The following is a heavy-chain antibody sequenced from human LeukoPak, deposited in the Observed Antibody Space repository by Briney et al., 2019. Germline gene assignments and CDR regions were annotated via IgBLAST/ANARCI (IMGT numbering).Heavy chain of an antibody. D-gene: IGHD3-22*01. V-gene: IGHV3-53*01. CDR1: GFTVSSNY. CDR2: IYSGGST. Sequence: GGSLRLSCAASGFTVSSNYMSWVRQAPGKGLEWVSVIYSGGSTYYADSVKGRFTISRDSSKNTLYLQTNSLRAEDTAVYYCARDNRYDSSGYCFDYWGQGTLVTVSS. J-gene: IGHJ4*02. CDR3: ARDNRYDSSGYCFDY.